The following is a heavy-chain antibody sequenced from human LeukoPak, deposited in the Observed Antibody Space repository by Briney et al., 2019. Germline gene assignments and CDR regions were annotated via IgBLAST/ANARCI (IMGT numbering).Heavy chain of an antibody. CDR2: IYHSGST. D-gene: IGHD3-10*01. J-gene: IGHJ4*02. V-gene: IGHV4-4*02. Sequence: PSGTLSLTCAVSGGSISSSNWWSWVRQPPGKGLEWIGEIYHSGSTNYNPSLKSRVTISLDTSKNQFSLKLSSVTAADTAMYYCARGFGEFRFDYWGQGTLVTVSS. CDR1: GGSISSSNW. CDR3: ARGFGEFRFDY.